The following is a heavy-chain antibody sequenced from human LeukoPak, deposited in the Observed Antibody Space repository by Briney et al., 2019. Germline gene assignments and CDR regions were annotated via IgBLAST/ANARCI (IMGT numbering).Heavy chain of an antibody. J-gene: IGHJ4*02. CDR1: GGSISSGGYY. CDR3: ARSYLYYDFWSGMI. CDR2: IYTSGST. V-gene: IGHV4-61*02. Sequence: PSETLSLTCTVSGGSISSGGYYWSWIRQHPGKGLEWIGRIYTSGSTNYNPSLKSRVTMSVDTSKNQFSLKLSSVTAADTAVYYCARSYLYYDFWSGMIWGQGTLVTVSS. D-gene: IGHD3-3*01.